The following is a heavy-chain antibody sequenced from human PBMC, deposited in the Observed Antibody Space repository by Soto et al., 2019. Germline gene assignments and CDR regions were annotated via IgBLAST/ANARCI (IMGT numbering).Heavy chain of an antibody. CDR3: ARGMRRWELLGH. V-gene: IGHV3-33*01. CDR2: IWYDGTIK. D-gene: IGHD1-26*01. J-gene: IGHJ4*02. Sequence: QVQLVESGGGVVQPGKSLRLSCAASGFTFTNHAMHWVRQAPGKGLEWVAAIWYDGTIKYYADSVKGRLTISRDNSKNTLSLKMTSLRAEDTAIYYCARGMRRWELLGHWGQGTPVTVSS. CDR1: GFTFTNHA.